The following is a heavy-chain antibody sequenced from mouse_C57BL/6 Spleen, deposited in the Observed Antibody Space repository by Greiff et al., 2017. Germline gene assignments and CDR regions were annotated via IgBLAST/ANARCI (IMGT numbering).Heavy chain of an antibody. CDR1: GYTFTSYW. CDR3: ARGGYYGYFEV. CDR2: IDPSDSGT. D-gene: IGHD1-1*02. Sequence: VQLQQPGAELVRPGSSVKLSCKASGYTFTSYWMHWVKQRPIQGLEWIGNIDPSDSGTHYNQKFKDKATVTVDKSSSTAYMQLSSLTSEDSAVYYCARGGYYGYFEVWGTGTTVTVSS. V-gene: IGHV1-52*01. J-gene: IGHJ1*03.